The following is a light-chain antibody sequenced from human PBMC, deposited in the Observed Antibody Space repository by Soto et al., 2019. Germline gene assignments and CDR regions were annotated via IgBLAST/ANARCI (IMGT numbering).Light chain of an antibody. V-gene: IGLV1-40*01. J-gene: IGLJ2*01. CDR1: SSNIGGGYD. CDR3: QAFASSLTGHMV. CDR2: HNT. Sequence: QSVLTQPPSVSGAPGQRVTISCTGSSSNIGGGYDVHWYQQFPGTAPKLLIYHNTNRPSGVPDRFSGSKSGTSASLAITGLQAEDEADYYCQAFASSLTGHMVFGGGTKVTVL.